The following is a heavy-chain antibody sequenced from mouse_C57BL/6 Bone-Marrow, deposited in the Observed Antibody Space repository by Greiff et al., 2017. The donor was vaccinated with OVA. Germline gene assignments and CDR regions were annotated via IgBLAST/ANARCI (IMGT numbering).Heavy chain of an antibody. Sequence: VQVVESGPGLVQPSQSLSITCTVSGFSLTSYGVHWVRQSPGKGLEWLGVIWRGGSTDYNAAFMSRLSSAKDNTKSQVFFKMNSPQADDTAIYYCAKRNSTVAHWYFDVWGTGTTVTVSS. CDR2: IWRGGST. D-gene: IGHD1-1*01. J-gene: IGHJ1*03. CDR3: AKRNSTVAHWYFDV. CDR1: GFSLTSYG. V-gene: IGHV2-5*01.